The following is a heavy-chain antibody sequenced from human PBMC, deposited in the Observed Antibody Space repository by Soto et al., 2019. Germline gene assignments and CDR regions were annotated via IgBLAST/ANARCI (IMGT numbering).Heavy chain of an antibody. V-gene: IGHV2-26*01. D-gene: IGHD3-9*01. Sequence: SGPTLVNPTETLTLTCTVSGFSLTTGKMGVSWIRQPPGKALEWLAHIFSDNERSYSTSLQGRLTISKDTSGSQVVLSMTNVDPVDTATYYCARMKVDSYQFYYAMDVWGQGATVTVSS. CDR3: ARMKVDSYQFYYAMDV. CDR2: IFSDNER. J-gene: IGHJ6*02. CDR1: GFSLTTGKMG.